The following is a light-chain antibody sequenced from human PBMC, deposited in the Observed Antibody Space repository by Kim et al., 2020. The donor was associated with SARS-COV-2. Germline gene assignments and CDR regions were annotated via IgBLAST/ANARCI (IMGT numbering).Light chain of an antibody. CDR1: SLRNYY. CDR2: HKY. J-gene: IGLJ2*01. Sequence: SSELTQDPAVSVALGQTVRITCQGDSLRNYYASWYQQKPGQAPVLLIYHKYYRPSGIPDRFSGSSSGNTASLTITGAQAGDEADYYCNSRDSTGNLVVFGGGTKVIVL. V-gene: IGLV3-19*01. CDR3: NSRDSTGNLVV.